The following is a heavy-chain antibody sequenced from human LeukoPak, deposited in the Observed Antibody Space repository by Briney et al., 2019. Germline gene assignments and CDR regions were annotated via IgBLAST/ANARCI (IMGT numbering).Heavy chain of an antibody. J-gene: IGHJ4*02. CDR2: ISAYNGNT. Sequence: ASVKVSCKASGYTFTSYGISWVRQAPGQGLEWMGWISAYNGNTNYAQKLQGRVTMTTDTSTSTAYTELRSLRSDDTAVYYCARDRLLWFGELSGDFDYWGQGTLVTVSS. CDR3: ARDRLLWFGELSGDFDY. V-gene: IGHV1-18*01. D-gene: IGHD3-10*01. CDR1: GYTFTSYG.